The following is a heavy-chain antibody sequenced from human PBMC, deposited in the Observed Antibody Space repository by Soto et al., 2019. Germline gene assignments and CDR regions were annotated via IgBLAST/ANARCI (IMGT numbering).Heavy chain of an antibody. Sequence: QVQLQESGPGLVKPSQTLSLTCTVSNGSISIDKFFWAWVRQHPGKGLEWIGYIYHSGSTYYNPSLQSRLTISIDTSKNQFSLKLTSVTAADTAIYYCARDSTITSAWRGLDVWGQGTTVTVSS. CDR3: ARDSTITSAWRGLDV. CDR1: NGSISIDKFF. J-gene: IGHJ6*02. D-gene: IGHD3-10*01. V-gene: IGHV4-31*03. CDR2: IYHSGST.